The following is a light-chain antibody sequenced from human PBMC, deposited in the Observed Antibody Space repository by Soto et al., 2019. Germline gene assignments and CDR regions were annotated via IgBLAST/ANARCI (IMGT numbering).Light chain of an antibody. CDR3: QQRSNWPPWT. J-gene: IGKJ1*01. CDR2: GAS. V-gene: IGKV3-11*01. CDR1: QSVSSN. Sequence: EIVLPQSPGTLSLSPGARATLSCRGSQSVSSNLAWYQQKPGQAPRLLLYGASTRATGIPVRFSGSGCGTDFALTISSLEPEDLAVYYCQQRSNWPPWTFGQGTKVDIK.